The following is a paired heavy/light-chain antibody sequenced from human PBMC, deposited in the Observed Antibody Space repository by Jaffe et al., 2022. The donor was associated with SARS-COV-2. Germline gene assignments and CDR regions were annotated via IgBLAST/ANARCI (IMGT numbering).Heavy chain of an antibody. CDR2: ISGSGGST. V-gene: IGHV3-23*01. D-gene: IGHD3-22*01. J-gene: IGHJ4*02. CDR3: AKDDNLYYYDSSGYYGPFDY. Sequence: EVQLLESGGGLVQPGGSLRLSCAASGFTFSSYAMSWVRQAPGKGLEWVSAISGSGGSTYYADSVKGRFTISRDNSKNTLYLQMNSLRAEDTAVYYCAKDDNLYYYDSSGYYGPFDYWGQGTLVTVSS. CDR1: GFTFSSYA.
Light chain of an antibody. J-gene: IGKJ2*02. CDR3: LQHNSYPRT. CDR2: AAS. CDR1: QGIRND. V-gene: IGKV1-17*01. Sequence: DIQMTQSPSSLSASVGDRVTITCRASQGIRNDLGWYQQKPGKAPKRLIYAASSLQSGVPSRFSGSGSGTEFTLTISSLQPEDFATYYCLQHNSYPRTFGQGTKLEIK.